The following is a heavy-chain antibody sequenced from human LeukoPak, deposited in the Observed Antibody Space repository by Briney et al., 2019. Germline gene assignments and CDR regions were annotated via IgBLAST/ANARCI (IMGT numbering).Heavy chain of an antibody. CDR3: ARGDQRGYYYDSSGYSL. CDR1: GGSFSGYY. D-gene: IGHD3-22*01. CDR2: INHSGST. Sequence: SETLSLTCAVYGGSFSGYYWSWIRQPPGKGLEWIGEINHSGSTNYNPSLKSRVTISVDTSKNQFSLKLSSVTAADTAVYYCARGDQRGYYYDSSGYSLWGQGTLVTVSS. J-gene: IGHJ4*02. V-gene: IGHV4-34*01.